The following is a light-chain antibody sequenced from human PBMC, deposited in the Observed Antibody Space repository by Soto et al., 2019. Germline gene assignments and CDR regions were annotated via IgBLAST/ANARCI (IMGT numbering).Light chain of an antibody. CDR1: SSNMGGHT. V-gene: IGLV1-44*01. Sequence: QSVLTQPPSASGTPGQRVTISCSGSSSNMGGHTVNWYQQFPGTAPKLLIYSNHQRPSGVPDRFSGSKSGTSGSLAISGLQSEDEADYYCAAWDDRLNGGVFGGGTKLTVL. J-gene: IGLJ3*02. CDR3: AAWDDRLNGGV. CDR2: SNH.